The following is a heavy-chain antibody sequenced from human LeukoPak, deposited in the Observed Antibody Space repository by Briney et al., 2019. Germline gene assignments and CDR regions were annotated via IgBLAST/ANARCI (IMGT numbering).Heavy chain of an antibody. V-gene: IGHV1-2*02. CDR3: ASSITMIVVTLDY. D-gene: IGHD3-22*01. CDR2: INPNSGGT. Sequence: ASVKVSCKASGYTFTGYYMHWVRQAPGQGREWMGWINPNSGGTNYAQKFQGRVTMTRDTSISTAHMELSRLRSDDTAVYYCASSITMIVVTLDYWGQGTLVTVSS. CDR1: GYTFTGYY. J-gene: IGHJ4*02.